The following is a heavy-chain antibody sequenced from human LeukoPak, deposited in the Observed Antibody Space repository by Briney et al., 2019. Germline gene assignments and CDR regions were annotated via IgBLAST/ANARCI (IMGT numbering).Heavy chain of an antibody. Sequence: GGSLRLSCVASGFTFSSYAMNWVRQAPGKGLEWVSSMSGSGHLIHYADSVKGRLTISRDNAKNSLFLQMNSLRVEDTAVYYCARGHQVAARPVDYWGQGTLVTVSS. CDR3: ARGHQVAARPVDY. V-gene: IGHV3-21*01. D-gene: IGHD6-6*01. CDR2: MSGSGHLI. CDR1: GFTFSSYA. J-gene: IGHJ4*02.